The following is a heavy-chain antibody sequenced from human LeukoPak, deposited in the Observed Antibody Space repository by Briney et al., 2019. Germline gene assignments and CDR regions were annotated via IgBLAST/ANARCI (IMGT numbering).Heavy chain of an antibody. Sequence: PSETLSLTCAVYGGSFSGYYWSWIRQPPGEGLEWIGEINHSGSTNYNPSLKSRVTISVDTSKNQFSLKLSSVTAADTAVYYCARTKSPTGTPFDYWGQGTLVTVSS. CDR2: INHSGST. D-gene: IGHD1-1*01. V-gene: IGHV4-34*01. J-gene: IGHJ4*02. CDR3: ARTKSPTGTPFDY. CDR1: GGSFSGYY.